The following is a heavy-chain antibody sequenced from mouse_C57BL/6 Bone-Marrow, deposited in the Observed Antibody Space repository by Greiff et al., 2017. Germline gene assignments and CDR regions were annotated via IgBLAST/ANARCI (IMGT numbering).Heavy chain of an antibody. Sequence: QVHVKQPGAELVKPGASVKLSCKASGYTFTSYWMHWVKQRPGQGLEWIGMIHPNSGSTNYNEKFKSKATLTVDKSSSTAYMQLSSLTSEDSAVYYWAREFITTVSYWGQGTLVTVSA. V-gene: IGHV1-64*01. D-gene: IGHD1-1*01. J-gene: IGHJ3*01. CDR2: IHPNSGST. CDR3: AREFITTVSY. CDR1: GYTFTSYW.